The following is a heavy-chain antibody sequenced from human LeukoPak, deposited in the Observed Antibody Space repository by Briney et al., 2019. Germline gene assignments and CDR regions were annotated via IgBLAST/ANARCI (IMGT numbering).Heavy chain of an antibody. Sequence: PSETLSLTCTVSGGSISSSSCYWGWIRQPPGKGLEWIGSIYYSGSTYYNPSLKSRVTISVDTSKNQFSLKLSSVTAADTAVYYCARRGPYIAAAGVRAFDIWGQGTMVTVSS. V-gene: IGHV4-39*01. CDR1: GGSISSSSCY. D-gene: IGHD6-13*01. J-gene: IGHJ3*02. CDR3: ARRGPYIAAAGVRAFDI. CDR2: IYYSGST.